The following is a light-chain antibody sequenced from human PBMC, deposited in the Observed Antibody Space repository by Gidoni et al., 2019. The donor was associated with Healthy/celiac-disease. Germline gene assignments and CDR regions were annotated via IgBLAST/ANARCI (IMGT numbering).Light chain of an antibody. CDR3: QQYGSSPPFT. Sequence: EIVLTQSPGTLSLSPGERATLSCRASQSVSSSYLAWYQQKPGQAPRLLIHGASSRATGIPDRFSGSGSGTDFTLTISRLEPEDFAVYYCQQYGSSPPFTFGPXTKVDIK. CDR1: QSVSSSY. V-gene: IGKV3-20*01. CDR2: GAS. J-gene: IGKJ3*01.